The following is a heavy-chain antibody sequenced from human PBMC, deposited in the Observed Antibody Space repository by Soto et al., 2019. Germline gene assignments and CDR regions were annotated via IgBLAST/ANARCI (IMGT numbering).Heavy chain of an antibody. CDR1: GGTFSSYA. V-gene: IGHV1-69*01. CDR2: IIPIFGTA. J-gene: IGHJ6*02. CDR3: ARGRVVVAANDYYYGMDV. D-gene: IGHD2-15*01. Sequence: QVQLVQSGAEVKKPGSSVKVSCKASGGTFSSYAISWVRQAPGQGLEWMGGIIPIFGTANHAQKFQGRVTITADESTSTAYMELSSLRSEDTAVYYCARGRVVVAANDYYYGMDVWGQGTTVTVSS.